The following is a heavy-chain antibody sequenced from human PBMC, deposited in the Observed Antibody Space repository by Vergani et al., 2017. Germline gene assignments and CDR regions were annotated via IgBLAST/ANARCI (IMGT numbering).Heavy chain of an antibody. CDR2: IYSGGST. Sequence: EVQLVESGGGLVQPGGSLRLSCAASGFTVSSNYMSWVRQAPGKGLEGVSVIYSGGSTYYADSVKGRFTISRDNSKNTLYLQMNSLRAEDTAVYYCARAGNHSSGWYRVGAFEIWGQGTMVTVSS. CDR3: ARAGNHSSGWYRVGAFEI. V-gene: IGHV3-66*02. D-gene: IGHD6-19*01. J-gene: IGHJ3*02. CDR1: GFTVSSNY.